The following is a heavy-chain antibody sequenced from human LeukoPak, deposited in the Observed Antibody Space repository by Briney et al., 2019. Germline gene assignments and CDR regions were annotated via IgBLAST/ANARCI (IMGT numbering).Heavy chain of an antibody. CDR1: GFTFDEYG. V-gene: IGHV3-20*04. D-gene: IGHD3-10*01. CDR3: ARMVRGVNDAFDI. Sequence: GESLRLSCAASGFTFDEYGLSWVRQAPGKGLEWVSGINWNGGSTGYADSVKGRFTISRDNSKNTLYLQMNSLRAEDTAVYYCARMVRGVNDAFDIWGQGTMVTVSS. CDR2: INWNGGST. J-gene: IGHJ3*02.